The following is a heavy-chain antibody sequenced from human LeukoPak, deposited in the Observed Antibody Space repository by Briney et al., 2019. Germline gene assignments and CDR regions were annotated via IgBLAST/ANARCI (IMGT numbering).Heavy chain of an antibody. CDR3: ARDTPTHSSSSGGFYYYYYMDV. V-gene: IGHV1-2*02. CDR2: INPNSGGT. J-gene: IGHJ6*03. D-gene: IGHD6-6*01. CDR1: GYTFTGYY. Sequence: ASVKVSCKASGYTFTGYYMHWVRQAPGQGLEWMGWINPNSGGTNYAQKFQGRVTMTRDTSISTAYMELSRLRSDDTAVYYCARDTPTHSSSSGGFYYYYYMDVWGKGTTVTVSS.